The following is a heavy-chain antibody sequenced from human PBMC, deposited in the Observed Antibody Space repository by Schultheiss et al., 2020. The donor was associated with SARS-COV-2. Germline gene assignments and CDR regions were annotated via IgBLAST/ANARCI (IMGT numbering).Heavy chain of an antibody. CDR1: GFIVSTSY. D-gene: IGHD5-12*01. CDR2: NYKNGDT. Sequence: GESLKISCAASGFIVSTSYISWVRQAPGKGLEWFAINYKNGDTSFAASVRGRFSISRDDSKNTLHLQMNSLRAEDTAVYYCARGRDIVATLAPMDVWGQGTTVTVSS. CDR3: ARGRDIVATLAPMDV. V-gene: IGHV3-53*01. J-gene: IGHJ6*02.